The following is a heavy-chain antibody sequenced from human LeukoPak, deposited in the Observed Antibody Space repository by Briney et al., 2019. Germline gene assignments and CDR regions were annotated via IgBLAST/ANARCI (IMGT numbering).Heavy chain of an antibody. D-gene: IGHD1-26*01. CDR2: IYYSGST. CDR1: GGSISSSSYY. Sequence: SETLSLTCTVSGGSISSSSYYWGWIRQPPGKGLEWIGSIYYSGSTNYNPSLKSRVTMSVDTSKNQFSLKLSSVTAADTAVYYCARERSEYFDYWGQGTLVTVSS. V-gene: IGHV4-39*07. J-gene: IGHJ4*02. CDR3: ARERSEYFDY.